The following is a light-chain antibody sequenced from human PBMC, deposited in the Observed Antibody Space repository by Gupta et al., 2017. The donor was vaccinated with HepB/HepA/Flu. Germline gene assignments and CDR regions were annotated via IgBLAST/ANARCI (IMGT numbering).Light chain of an antibody. CDR2: AAS. CDR1: QDIRSH. V-gene: IGKV1-16*02. CDR3: QQYNTYHIT. Sequence: IQSTQYPSSLSASVGKRVTITCRASQDIRSHLAWLQQRPGRAPKTLIYAASSLQSGVPSKFSGSGSGTDFTLTISSLQPEDFATYYCQQYNTYHITFGQGTRLEIK. J-gene: IGKJ5*01.